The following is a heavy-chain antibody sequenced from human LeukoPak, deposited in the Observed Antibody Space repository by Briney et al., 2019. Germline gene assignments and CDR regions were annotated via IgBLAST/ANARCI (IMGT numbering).Heavy chain of an antibody. D-gene: IGHD3-9*01. J-gene: IGHJ4*02. CDR3: ARSPHILTGENFDY. CDR1: GYTFTGYY. CDR2: INPNSGGT. Sequence: ASVKVSCKASGYTFTGYYMHWVRQAPGQGLEWMGWINPNSGGTNYAQKFQGRVTMTRDTSINTAYMQLSRLRSDDTAVYYCARSPHILTGENFDYWGQGTLLTVSS. V-gene: IGHV1-2*02.